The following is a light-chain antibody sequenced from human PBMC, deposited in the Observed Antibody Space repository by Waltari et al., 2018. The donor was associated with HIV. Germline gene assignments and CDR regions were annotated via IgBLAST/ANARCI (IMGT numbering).Light chain of an antibody. CDR2: WAS. J-gene: IGKJ3*01. Sequence: DIAMTQSPASLAVSLGERATINCKSSQSVLFSSNNKNHLAWYQQKPGQPPRLLIYWASTRESGVPDRFSGSGSGTDFTLTISSLQAEDVAVYYCQQYYSSPWNFGPGTKVDI. V-gene: IGKV4-1*01. CDR3: QQYYSSPWN. CDR1: QSVLFSSNNKNH.